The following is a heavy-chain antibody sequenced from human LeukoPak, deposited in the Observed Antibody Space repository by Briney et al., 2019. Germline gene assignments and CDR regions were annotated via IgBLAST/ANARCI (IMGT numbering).Heavy chain of an antibody. V-gene: IGHV4-61*02. J-gene: IGHJ3*02. CDR2: IYTSGST. CDR3: AKSNGYGLLDI. CDR1: GGSISSGNYY. Sequence: SETLSLTCTVSGGSISSGNYYWSWIRQPAGKGLEWIGRIYTSGSTNYNPSLKSRVTISLDTSRNQFTLKLNFVTAADTAVYYCAKSNGYGLLDIWGQGTMVTVSS. D-gene: IGHD3-10*01.